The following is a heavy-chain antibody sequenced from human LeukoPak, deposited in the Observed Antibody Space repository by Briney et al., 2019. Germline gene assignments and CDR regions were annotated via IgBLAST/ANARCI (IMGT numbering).Heavy chain of an antibody. V-gene: IGHV3-21*01. CDR3: ARDLPYYYDSSGYYEYFQH. CDR2: ISSSSSYI. CDR1: GFTFSSYS. Sequence: GGSLRLSCAASGFTFSSYSMNWVRQAPGKGLEWVSSISSSSSYIYYADSVKGRFTISRDNAKNSLYLQMNSLRAADTAVYYCARDLPYYYDSSGYYEYFQHWGQGTLVTVSS. J-gene: IGHJ1*01. D-gene: IGHD3-22*01.